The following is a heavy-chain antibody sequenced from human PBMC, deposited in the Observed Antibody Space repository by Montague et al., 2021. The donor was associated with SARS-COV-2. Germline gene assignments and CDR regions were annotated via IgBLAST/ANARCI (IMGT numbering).Heavy chain of an antibody. J-gene: IGHJ4*02. D-gene: IGHD5-18*01. V-gene: IGHV3-48*04. CDR1: GFTFSRYR. Sequence: SLRLSCAAAGFTFSRYRMNWVRQAPGKGLEWISYISMSETRTQYADSVKGRFTISRDNARNSLYLQMRSLTGGDTAVYHCARVASEHTAMAPDYWGQGTLVTVSS. CDR3: ARVASEHTAMAPDY. CDR2: ISMSETRT.